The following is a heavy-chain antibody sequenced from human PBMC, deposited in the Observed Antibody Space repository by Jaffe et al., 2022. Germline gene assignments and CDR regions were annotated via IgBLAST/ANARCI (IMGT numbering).Heavy chain of an antibody. J-gene: IGHJ4*02. V-gene: IGHV4-34*01. CDR3: ARGRLGLRFDY. D-gene: IGHD5-12*01. Sequence: QVQLQQWGAGLLKPSETLSLTCAVYGGSFSGYYWSWIRQPPGKGLEWIGEINHSGSTNYNPSLKSRVTISVDTSKNQFSLKLSSVTAADTAVYYCARGRLGLRFDYWGQGTLVTVSS. CDR1: GGSFSGYY. CDR2: INHSGST.